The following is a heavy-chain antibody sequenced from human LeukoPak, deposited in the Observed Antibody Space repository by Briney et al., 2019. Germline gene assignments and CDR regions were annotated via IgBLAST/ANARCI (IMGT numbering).Heavy chain of an antibody. CDR2: IFYSGTT. D-gene: IGHD3-9*01. CDR3: ARHLRREFLTASHFDY. Sequence: SETLSLTCTVSGGSISTTSYYWAWVRQPPGRGLEWIGSIFYSGTTYYNPSLTSRLTMSVDTSKNQFSLELNSVTAADTAVYYCARHLRREFLTASHFDYWGQGTLVTVSS. V-gene: IGHV4-39*01. CDR1: GGSISTTSYY. J-gene: IGHJ4*02.